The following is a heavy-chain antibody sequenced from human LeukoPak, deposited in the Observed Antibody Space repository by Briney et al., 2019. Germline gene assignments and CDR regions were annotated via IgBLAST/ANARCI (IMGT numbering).Heavy chain of an antibody. Sequence: PGGSPRLSGAASGFTFSSYAMSWVRQAPGKGLEWVSAISGSGGSTYYADSVKGRFTISRDNSKNTLYLQMNSLRAEDTAVYYCAKVPQLYHYYGMDVWGQGTTVTVSS. D-gene: IGHD1-1*01. CDR3: AKVPQLYHYYGMDV. CDR1: GFTFSSYA. J-gene: IGHJ6*02. CDR2: ISGSGGST. V-gene: IGHV3-23*01.